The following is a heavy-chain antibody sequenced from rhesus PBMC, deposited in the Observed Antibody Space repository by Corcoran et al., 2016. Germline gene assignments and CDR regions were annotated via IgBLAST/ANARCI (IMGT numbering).Heavy chain of an antibody. CDR2: IGGSSSST. CDR3: ARDVYSGSWNY. CDR1: GYPISRGYG. J-gene: IGHJ4*01. V-gene: IGHV4-127*01. D-gene: IGHD6-25*01. Sequence: QVQLQESGPGLVKPSETLSLICAVSGYPISRGYGWSWCCQPPVKGLEWIGYIGGSSSSTNYNPFIKSRVTISKATSKNQFSLKLSSVTAADTAVYYCARDVYSGSWNYWGQGVLVTVSS.